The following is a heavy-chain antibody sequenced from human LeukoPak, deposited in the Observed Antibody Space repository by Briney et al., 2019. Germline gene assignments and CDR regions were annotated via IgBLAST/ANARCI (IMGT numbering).Heavy chain of an antibody. CDR3: ARDDRGYYYDSSGTDAFDI. CDR2: IYYSGST. Sequence: SETLSLTCTVSGGSISSYYWSWIRQPPGKGLEWIGYIYYSGSTNYNPSLKSRVTISVDTSKNQFSLKLSSVTAADTAVYYCARDDRGYYYDSSGTDAFDIWGQGTMVTVSS. V-gene: IGHV4-59*01. J-gene: IGHJ3*02. D-gene: IGHD3-22*01. CDR1: GGSISSYY.